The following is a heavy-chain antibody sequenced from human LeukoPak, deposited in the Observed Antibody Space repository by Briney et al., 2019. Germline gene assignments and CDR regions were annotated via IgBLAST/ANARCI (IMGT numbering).Heavy chain of an antibody. CDR2: IYYSGTT. Sequence: SETLSLTCTVSGGSISSYYWSWIRQPPGKGLEWIGYIYYSGTTNYNPSLTSRVTISVATSKTQFSLKLSSVTAADTAVYYCARRRWSFHDSSGYDAFDIWGQGTLVTVSS. CDR1: GGSISSYY. J-gene: IGHJ3*02. V-gene: IGHV4-59*01. CDR3: ARRRWSFHDSSGYDAFDI. D-gene: IGHD3-22*01.